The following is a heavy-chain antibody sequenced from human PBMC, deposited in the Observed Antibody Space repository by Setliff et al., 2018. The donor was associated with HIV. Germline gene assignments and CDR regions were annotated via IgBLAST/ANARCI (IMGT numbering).Heavy chain of an antibody. Sequence: PGGSLRLSCAASGFTFSSHWMSWVRQAPGKGLEWVSGISGTGGTTYSTDSVKGRFTISRDNAKSSLYLQMNNLRAADRAIYYCARRPGNSGFDYWGQGTLVTVSS. CDR1: GFTFSSHW. V-gene: IGHV3-23*01. CDR2: ISGTGGTT. J-gene: IGHJ4*02. CDR3: ARRPGNSGFDY. D-gene: IGHD4-4*01.